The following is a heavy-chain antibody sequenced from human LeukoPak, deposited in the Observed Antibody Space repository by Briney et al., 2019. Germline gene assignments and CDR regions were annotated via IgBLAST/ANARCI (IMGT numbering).Heavy chain of an antibody. Sequence: SETLSLTCTVSGGSISSGGYYWSWIRQHPGKGLEWIGYIYYSGSTHYNPSLKSRVTISVDTSKNQFSLKLSSVTAADTAVYYCARAGRYSGYDFDYWGQGTLVTVSS. CDR3: ARAGRYSGYDFDY. CDR1: GGSISSGGYY. J-gene: IGHJ4*02. CDR2: IYYSGST. D-gene: IGHD5-12*01. V-gene: IGHV4-31*03.